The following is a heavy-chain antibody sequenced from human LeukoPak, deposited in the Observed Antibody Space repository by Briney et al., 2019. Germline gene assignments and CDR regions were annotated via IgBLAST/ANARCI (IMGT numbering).Heavy chain of an antibody. Sequence: SETLSLTCAVYGGSFSGYYWSWIRQPPGKGLEWIGEINHSGSTNYNPPLKSRVTISVDTSKNQFSLKLSSVTAADTAVYYCASYYDSDTNWFDPWGQGTLVTVSS. D-gene: IGHD3-22*01. J-gene: IGHJ5*02. CDR3: ASYYDSDTNWFDP. CDR1: GGSFSGYY. V-gene: IGHV4-34*01. CDR2: INHSGST.